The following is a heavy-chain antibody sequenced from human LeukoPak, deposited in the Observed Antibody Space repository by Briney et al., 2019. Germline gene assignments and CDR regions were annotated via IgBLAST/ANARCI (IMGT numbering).Heavy chain of an antibody. Sequence: ASETLSLTCTVSGGSISSYYWSWIRQPPGKGLEWIGYIYYSGSTNYNPSLKSRVTISVDTSKNQYSLKLSSVTAADTAVYYCARAPPYYDSSGYYLDYWSQGTLVTVSS. CDR2: IYYSGST. CDR1: GGSISSYY. D-gene: IGHD3-22*01. V-gene: IGHV4-59*08. J-gene: IGHJ4*02. CDR3: ARAPPYYDSSGYYLDY.